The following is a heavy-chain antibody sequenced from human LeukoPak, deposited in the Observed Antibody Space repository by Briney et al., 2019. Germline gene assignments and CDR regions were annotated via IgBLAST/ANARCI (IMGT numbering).Heavy chain of an antibody. CDR3: AKVVSGYHFDY. Sequence: PGGSLRLSCAASGFTFSSCAMSWVRRAPGKGPEWVSGISGSGGNTYYADSVKGRFTISRDNSQNTLYLQMNTLRAEDTAVYYCAKVVSGYHFDYWGQGTLVTVSS. V-gene: IGHV3-23*01. CDR2: ISGSGGNT. J-gene: IGHJ4*02. D-gene: IGHD5-12*01. CDR1: GFTFSSCA.